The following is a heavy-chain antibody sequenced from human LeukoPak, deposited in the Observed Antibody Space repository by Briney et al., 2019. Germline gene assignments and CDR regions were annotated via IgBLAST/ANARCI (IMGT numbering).Heavy chain of an antibody. CDR3: ARDYSASGSFDY. D-gene: IGHD3-10*01. J-gene: IGHJ4*02. CDR1: GFTFSSYW. Sequence: RGSLRLSCAASGFTFSSYWVSWVRQAPGKGLEWVANIKQDGSTKYYMDSVKGRFTISRDNAKNSLYLQMNNLRAEDTAVYYCARDYSASGSFDYWGQGTLVTVSS. V-gene: IGHV3-7*01. CDR2: IKQDGSTK.